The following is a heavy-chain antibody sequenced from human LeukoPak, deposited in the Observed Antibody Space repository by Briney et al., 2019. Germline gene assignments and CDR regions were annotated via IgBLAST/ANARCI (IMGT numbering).Heavy chain of an antibody. CDR3: ARVDTAMANPYYFDY. CDR1: GYTFTGYY. J-gene: IGHJ4*02. D-gene: IGHD5-18*01. V-gene: IGHV1-46*01. CDR2: INPSGGST. Sequence: ASVKVSCKASGYTFTGYYMHWVRQAPGQGLEWMGIINPSGGSTSYAQKFQGRVTMTRDTSTSTVYMELSSLRSEDTAVYYCARVDTAMANPYYFDYWGQGTLVTVSS.